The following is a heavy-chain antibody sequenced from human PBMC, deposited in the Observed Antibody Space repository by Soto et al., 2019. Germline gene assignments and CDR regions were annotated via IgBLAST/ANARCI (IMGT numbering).Heavy chain of an antibody. CDR3: ARDLTVAECFDY. CDR2: ISHHGENK. D-gene: IGHD4-17*01. Sequence: QVQLVESGGGVVQPGRSLRLSCAASGFTFSSYAMHWVRQAPGKGLEWVAVISHHGENKYYADSVKSRFIISRDNSKHTMYLQMNSLRTEDTAVYYCARDLTVAECFDYWGQGTLVTVSS. V-gene: IGHV3-30*04. CDR1: GFTFSSYA. J-gene: IGHJ4*02.